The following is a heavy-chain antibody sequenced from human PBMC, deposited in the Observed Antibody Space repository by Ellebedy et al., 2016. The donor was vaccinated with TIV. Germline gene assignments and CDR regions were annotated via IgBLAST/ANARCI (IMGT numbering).Heavy chain of an antibody. V-gene: IGHV3-15*01. D-gene: IGHD3-10*02. CDR2: IKSNSDGGTT. CDR1: GFIFSRAW. CDR3: ATLVRGGFGFFDY. Sequence: GESLKISXAASGFIFSRAWMSWVRQSPGKRLEWVGRIKSNSDGGTTDFPAPVEGRFTIPRDDSQNTLYLQMNALRTEDTAVYFCATLVRGGFGFFDYWGQGTLVTVSS. J-gene: IGHJ4*02.